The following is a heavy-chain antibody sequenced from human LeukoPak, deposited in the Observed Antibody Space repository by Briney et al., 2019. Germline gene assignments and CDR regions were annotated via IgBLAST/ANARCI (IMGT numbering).Heavy chain of an antibody. Sequence: GASVKVSCKTSGYTFSNYGISWVRQVPGQGLEWMGRIFPIFGIANYAQKFQGRVTITADKSTSTAYMELSSLRSEDTAVYYCARAGYCSGGSCFALDYWGQGTLVTVSS. J-gene: IGHJ4*02. V-gene: IGHV1-69*10. D-gene: IGHD2-15*01. CDR3: ARAGYCSGGSCFALDY. CDR2: IFPIFGIA. CDR1: GYTFSNYG.